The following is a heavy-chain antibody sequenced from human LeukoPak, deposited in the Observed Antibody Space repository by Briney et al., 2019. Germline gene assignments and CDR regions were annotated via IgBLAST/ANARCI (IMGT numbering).Heavy chain of an antibody. CDR1: GGSISSGGYY. J-gene: IGHJ4*02. V-gene: IGHV4-31*03. D-gene: IGHD3-3*01. Sequence: SETLSLTCTVSGGSISSGGYYWSWIRQHPGKGLEWIGYIYYSGSTYYNPSLKSRVTISVDTSKNQFSLKLSSVTAADTAVYYCAWMSAGGSGYYKYYFDYWGQGTLVTVSS. CDR2: IYYSGST. CDR3: AWMSAGGSGYYKYYFDY.